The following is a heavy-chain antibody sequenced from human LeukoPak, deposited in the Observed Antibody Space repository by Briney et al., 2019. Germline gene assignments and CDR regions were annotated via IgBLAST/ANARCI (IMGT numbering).Heavy chain of an antibody. J-gene: IGHJ3*02. CDR3: ARERKYYDILTGHRPYAFDI. CDR1: GGSFSGYY. V-gene: IGHV4-34*01. CDR2: INHSGST. D-gene: IGHD3-9*01. Sequence: PSETLSLTCAVYGGSFSGYYWSWIRQPPGKGLEWIGEINHSGSTNYNPSLKSRVTISVDTSKNQFSLKLSSVTAADTAVYYCARERKYYDILTGHRPYAFDIWGQGTMVTVSS.